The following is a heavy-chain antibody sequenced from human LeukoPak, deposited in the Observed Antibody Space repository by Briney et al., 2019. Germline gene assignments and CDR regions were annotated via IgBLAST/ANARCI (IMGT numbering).Heavy chain of an antibody. CDR1: GFTFDDYA. Sequence: PGGSLRLSCAASGFTFDDYAMNWVRQAPGKGLEWVSLISGDGGSTYYADSVKGRFTISRDNSKNSLYLLMNSLRTEDTALYYCAKDVYCSSTSCPPRADPWGQGTLVTVSS. J-gene: IGHJ5*02. CDR2: ISGDGGST. D-gene: IGHD2-2*01. V-gene: IGHV3-43*02. CDR3: AKDVYCSSTSCPPRADP.